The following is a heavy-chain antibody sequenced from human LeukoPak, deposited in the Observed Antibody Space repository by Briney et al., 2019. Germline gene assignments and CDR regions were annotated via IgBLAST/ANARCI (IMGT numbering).Heavy chain of an antibody. V-gene: IGHV3-74*01. Sequence: PGGSLRLSCAASGFTFNYFWMHWVRQVPGKGLVWVSGINNDGTATYYADSVKGRFTISRDNAKNTVYLQMNGRRAEDTTVYYCATVSESWGQGTLVTVSS. CDR1: GFTFNYFW. CDR2: INNDGTAT. J-gene: IGHJ5*02. CDR3: ATVSES.